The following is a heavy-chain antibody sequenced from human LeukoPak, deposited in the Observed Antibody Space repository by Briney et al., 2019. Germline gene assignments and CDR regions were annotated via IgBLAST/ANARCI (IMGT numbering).Heavy chain of an antibody. D-gene: IGHD2-2*02. CDR1: GFTFSSYA. CDR2: IRFDGGNK. Sequence: GSLRLSCAASGFTFSSYAMHWVRQAPGKGLEWVAFIRFDGGNKYYADSVKGRFTISRDNSKNTLYLQMNSLKTEVTAVCYCAKDGCSTTSCYTNYWGQGTLVTVSS. CDR3: AKDGCSTTSCYTNY. V-gene: IGHV3-30*02. J-gene: IGHJ4*02.